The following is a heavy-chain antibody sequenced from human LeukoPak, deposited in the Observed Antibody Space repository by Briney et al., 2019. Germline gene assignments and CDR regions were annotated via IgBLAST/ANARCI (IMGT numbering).Heavy chain of an antibody. D-gene: IGHD1-26*01. Sequence: SQTLSLTCTVSGGSISSYYWSWIRQPPGKGLEWIGYIYYSGSTNYNPSLKSRVSISIDTSKNQFSLKPSSVTAADTAVYYCARQDVKVGAPPFDFWGQGTLVTVSS. V-gene: IGHV4-59*08. CDR3: ARQDVKVGAPPFDF. J-gene: IGHJ4*02. CDR2: IYYSGST. CDR1: GGSISSYY.